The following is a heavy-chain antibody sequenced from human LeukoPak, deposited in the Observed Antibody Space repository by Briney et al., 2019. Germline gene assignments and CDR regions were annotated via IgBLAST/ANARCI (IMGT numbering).Heavy chain of an antibody. J-gene: IGHJ4*02. D-gene: IGHD3-22*01. V-gene: IGHV5-51*01. Sequence: GESLKISCKGSGYSFTSYWIGWVRQMPGKGLEWMGIIYPGDSDTRYSPSFQGQVTISPDKSISTAYLQWSSLKASDTAMYYCANSNVYYDSSGFFDYWGQGTLVTVSS. CDR1: GYSFTSYW. CDR2: IYPGDSDT. CDR3: ANSNVYYDSSGFFDY.